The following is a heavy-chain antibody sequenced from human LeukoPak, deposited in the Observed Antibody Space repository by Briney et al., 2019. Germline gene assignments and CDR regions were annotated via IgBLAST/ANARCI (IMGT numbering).Heavy chain of an antibody. J-gene: IGHJ4*02. D-gene: IGHD2-21*02. Sequence: GGSLRLSCAVSGFTFSYYAMSWVRQAPGKGLEWVSSISSSSIYIYYADSVKGRFTISRDNAKNSLYLQMNSLRAEDTAVYYCARDGSRGNLVTAPDYWGQGTLVTVSS. V-gene: IGHV3-21*01. CDR2: ISSSSIYI. CDR1: GFTFSYYA. CDR3: ARDGSRGNLVTAPDY.